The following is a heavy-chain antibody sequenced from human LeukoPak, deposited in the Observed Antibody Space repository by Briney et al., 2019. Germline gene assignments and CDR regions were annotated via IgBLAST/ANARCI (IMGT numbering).Heavy chain of an antibody. Sequence: ASVKASCKASGGTFSSYAISWVRQAPGQGLEWMGRIIPILGIANYAQKFQGRVTITADKSTSTAYMELSSLRSEDTAVYYCATDVGSGSLNYWGQGTLVTVSS. CDR1: GGTFSSYA. CDR2: IIPILGIA. V-gene: IGHV1-69*04. CDR3: ATDVGSGSLNY. J-gene: IGHJ4*02. D-gene: IGHD3-10*01.